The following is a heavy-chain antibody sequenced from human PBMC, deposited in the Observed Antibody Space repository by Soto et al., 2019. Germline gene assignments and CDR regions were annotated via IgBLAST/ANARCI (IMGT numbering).Heavy chain of an antibody. J-gene: IGHJ6*02. V-gene: IGHV1-2*04. CDR3: ASEGGYCSGGSCTTANYGMDV. Sequence: QVQLVQSGAEVKKPGASVKVSCKASGYTFTGYYMHWVRQAPGQGLEWMGWINPNSGGTNYAQKFQGWVTMSRDTSISTAYMELSRLRSDDTAVYYCASEGGYCSGGSCTTANYGMDVCGQGTTVTVSS. D-gene: IGHD2-15*01. CDR2: INPNSGGT. CDR1: GYTFTGYY.